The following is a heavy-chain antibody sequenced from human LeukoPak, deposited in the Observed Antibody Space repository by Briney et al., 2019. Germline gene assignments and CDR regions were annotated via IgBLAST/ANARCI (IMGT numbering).Heavy chain of an antibody. J-gene: IGHJ4*02. V-gene: IGHV4-34*10. Sequence: SETLPLTCAVYGGSFRGYYWSWIRQPPGKGLEWSVEIHHSGSTYYNHSLKRRITMSVDTSKNQFSLKLRSVTAADTAVYYCARLGVAAAGTRGAFDYWGQGTLVTVSS. CDR3: ARLGVAAAGTRGAFDY. D-gene: IGHD6-13*01. CDR2: IHHSGST. CDR1: GGSFRGYY.